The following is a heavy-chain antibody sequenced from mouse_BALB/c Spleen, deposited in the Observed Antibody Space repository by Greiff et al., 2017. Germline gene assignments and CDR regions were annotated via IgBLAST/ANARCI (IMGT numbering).Heavy chain of an antibody. CDR3: ARYGNPYYAMDH. D-gene: IGHD2-1*01. CDR2: INPSSGYT. V-gene: IGHV1-4*01. J-gene: IGHJ4*01. CDR1: GYTFTSYT. Sequence: VQLQQSGAELARPGASVKMSCKASGYTFTSYTMHWVKQRPGQGLEWIGYINPSSGYTNYNQKFKGKATLTADKSSSTAYMQLSSLTSEDSAGYYCARYGNPYYAMDHWGQGTSVTVSS.